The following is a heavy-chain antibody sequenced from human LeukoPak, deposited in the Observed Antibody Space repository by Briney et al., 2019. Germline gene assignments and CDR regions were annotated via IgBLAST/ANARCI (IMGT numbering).Heavy chain of an antibody. CDR2: IYWNDDK. D-gene: IGHD3-3*01. Sequence: SGPTLVKPTQTLTLTCTFSGFSLSTSGVGVGWIRQPPGKALEWLALIYWNDDKRYSPSLKSRLTITKDTSKNQVVLTMTNMDPGDTPPFSCPHENSYFWRGPAGGAQGPTATVPS. CDR1: GFSLSTSGVG. CDR3: PHENSYFWRGPAG. V-gene: IGHV2-5*01. J-gene: IGHJ6*02.